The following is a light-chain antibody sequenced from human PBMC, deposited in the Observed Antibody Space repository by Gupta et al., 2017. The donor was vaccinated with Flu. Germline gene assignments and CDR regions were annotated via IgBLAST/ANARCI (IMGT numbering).Light chain of an antibody. CDR1: QSISDW. CDR2: KGS. J-gene: IGKJ1*01. CDR3: QHDNTLPWT. V-gene: IGKV1-5*03. Sequence: DIQMTQSPSILSASVGDRVTITCRASQSISDWLAWYQQKPGKVPKLLIYKGSMLESGVPSRFSGRGSGSEFTLTISRLLLNDFATSYCQHDNTLPWTFGQGTKVEIK.